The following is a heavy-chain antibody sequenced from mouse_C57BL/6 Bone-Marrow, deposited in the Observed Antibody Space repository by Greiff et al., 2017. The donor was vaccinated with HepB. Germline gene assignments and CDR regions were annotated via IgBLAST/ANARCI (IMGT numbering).Heavy chain of an antibody. Sequence: VQLQQSGPELVKPGASVKISCKASGYTFTDYYMNWVKQSHGKSLEWIGDINPNNGGTSYNQKFKGKATLTVDKSSSTAYMELRSLTSEDSAVYYCASGGSSHYFDYWGQGTTLTVSS. CDR2: INPNNGGT. J-gene: IGHJ2*01. D-gene: IGHD1-1*01. CDR3: ASGGSSHYFDY. V-gene: IGHV1-26*01. CDR1: GYTFTDYY.